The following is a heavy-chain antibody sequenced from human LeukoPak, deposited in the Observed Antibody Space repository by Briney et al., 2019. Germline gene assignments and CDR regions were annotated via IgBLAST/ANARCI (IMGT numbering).Heavy chain of an antibody. CDR2: IKSKTDGGTT. CDR3: TTGSTAPPYYFDY. Sequence: GGSLRLSCAASGFTFSNAWMSWVRQAPGKGLEWVGRIKSKTDGGTTDYAAPVKGRFTISRDNSKNTLYLQMNSLKTEDTAVYYCTTGSTAPPYYFDYWGQGTLVTVSS. J-gene: IGHJ4*02. V-gene: IGHV3-15*01. CDR1: GFTFSNAW.